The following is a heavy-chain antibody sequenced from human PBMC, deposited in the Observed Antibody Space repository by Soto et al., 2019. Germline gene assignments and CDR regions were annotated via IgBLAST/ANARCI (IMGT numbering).Heavy chain of an antibody. CDR2: ISSSSITI. CDR3: ARVGITRVAPFDI. CDR1: GFTFISYS. Sequence: GGSLRLSGAASGFTFISYSMNWVRHAPWKGLEWVSYISSSSITIYYADSVKGRFTISRDNAKNSLYLQMNSLRGEDTAVYYCARVGITRVAPFDICGQRIMSALSS. J-gene: IGHJ3*02. V-gene: IGHV3-48*01. D-gene: IGHD2-15*01.